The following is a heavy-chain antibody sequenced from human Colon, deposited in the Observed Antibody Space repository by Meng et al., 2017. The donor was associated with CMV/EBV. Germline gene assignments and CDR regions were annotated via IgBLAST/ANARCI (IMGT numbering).Heavy chain of an antibody. D-gene: IGHD2-15*01. CDR1: GGSINSYY. CDR3: ARGLVVGVGYYYYGMDV. V-gene: IGHV4-59*12. J-gene: IGHJ6*02. CDR2: IYYSGTT. Sequence: SETLSLTCTVSGGSINSYYWSWFRQPPGEGLEWIGYIYYSGTTNYNPSLKSRVTISVDTSKNQFSLKLSSVTAADTAVYYCARGLVVGVGYYYYGMDVWGQGTTVTVSS.